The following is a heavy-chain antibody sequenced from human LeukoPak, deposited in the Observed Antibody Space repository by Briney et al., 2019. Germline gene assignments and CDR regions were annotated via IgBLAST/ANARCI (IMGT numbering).Heavy chain of an antibody. J-gene: IGHJ4*02. Sequence: GASVKVSCKASGGTFSSYAIGWVRQAPGQGLEWMGGIIPIFGTANYAQKFQGRVTITTDESTSTAYMELSSLRSEDTAVYYCARGKHSGSYYLFDYWGQGTLVTVSS. CDR2: IIPIFGTA. D-gene: IGHD1-26*01. CDR3: ARGKHSGSYYLFDY. CDR1: GGTFSSYA. V-gene: IGHV1-69*05.